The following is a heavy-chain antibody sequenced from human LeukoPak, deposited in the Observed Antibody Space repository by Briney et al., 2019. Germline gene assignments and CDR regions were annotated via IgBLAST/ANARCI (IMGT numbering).Heavy chain of an antibody. D-gene: IGHD3-10*01. Sequence: TPGGSLRLSCAASGFTLSSYTLIWVRQAPGKGVEWVSCISSSSSYKEYADSVKGRFTISRDNAKNSLFLQMNSLRAEDTAVYYCASGRGYWGQGTRVTVSS. V-gene: IGHV3-21*01. J-gene: IGHJ4*02. CDR1: GFTLSSYT. CDR2: ISSSSSYK. CDR3: ASGRGY.